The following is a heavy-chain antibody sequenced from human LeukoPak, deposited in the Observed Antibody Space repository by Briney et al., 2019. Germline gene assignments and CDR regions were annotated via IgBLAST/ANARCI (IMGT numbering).Heavy chain of an antibody. CDR2: IRYDGSNK. CDR1: GFTFSSYG. V-gene: IGHV3-30*02. CDR3: ARDSRMWAQHYFEY. J-gene: IGHJ4*02. D-gene: IGHD1-26*01. Sequence: GGSLRLSCAASGFTFSSYGMHWVRRAPGKGLEWVAFIRYDGSNKYYADSVKGRFTISRDNAKNSLYLQMNSLRAEDTAVYYCARDSRMWAQHYFEYWGQGTLVTVSS.